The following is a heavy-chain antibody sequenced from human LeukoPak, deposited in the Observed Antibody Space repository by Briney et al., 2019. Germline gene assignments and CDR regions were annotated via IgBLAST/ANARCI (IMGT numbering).Heavy chain of an antibody. J-gene: IGHJ4*02. V-gene: IGHV4-30-4*01. Sequence: KPSETLSLTCTVSGGSISSGDYYWSWIRQPPGKGLEWIGYIYYSGSTYYNPSLKSRVTISVDTSKNQFSLKLSSVTAADTAVYYCATWESKAGAFDYWGQGTLVTVSS. CDR1: GGSISSGDYY. CDR3: ATWESKAGAFDY. D-gene: IGHD1-26*01. CDR2: IYYSGST.